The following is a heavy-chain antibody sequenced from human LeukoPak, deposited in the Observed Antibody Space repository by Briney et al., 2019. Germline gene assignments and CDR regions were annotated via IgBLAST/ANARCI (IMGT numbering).Heavy chain of an antibody. Sequence: GASVKVSCKASGYTFTSYDINWVRQATGQGLEWMGWMNPNSGNTGYAQKFQGRVTMTRNTSISTAYMELSSLRSEDTAVYYCARDYGYYDSSGYYYFDYWGQGTLVTVSS. V-gene: IGHV1-8*01. D-gene: IGHD3-22*01. J-gene: IGHJ4*02. CDR3: ARDYGYYDSSGYYYFDY. CDR1: GYTFTSYD. CDR2: MNPNSGNT.